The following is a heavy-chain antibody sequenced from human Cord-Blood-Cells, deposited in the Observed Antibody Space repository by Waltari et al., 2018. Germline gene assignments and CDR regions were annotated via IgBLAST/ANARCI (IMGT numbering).Heavy chain of an antibody. D-gene: IGHD3-3*01. J-gene: IGHJ6*02. V-gene: IGHV1-8*01. Sequence: ASVKVSCKASGYTFTSYDINWVRQATGQGLEWMGWMNPNSGNTGYAQKFQGRVTMTRNTSISTAYMELSSLRSEDTAVYYCARGQGDFWSGYYYYYYYGMDVWGQGTTVTVSS. CDR2: MNPNSGNT. CDR1: GYTFTSYD. CDR3: ARGQGDFWSGYYYYYYYGMDV.